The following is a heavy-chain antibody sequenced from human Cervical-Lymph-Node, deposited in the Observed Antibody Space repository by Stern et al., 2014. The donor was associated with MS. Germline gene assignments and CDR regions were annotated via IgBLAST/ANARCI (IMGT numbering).Heavy chain of an antibody. Sequence: VQLVQSGAEVTKPGASVNISCKSSGYLFTSFYIHWVRQAPGQGLEGMGIINPSDGTTSYAQKSQCRFTMSRNTPTSTVYMELSSLSSQDTAVYYWVTRDVGLMPSSERWGRYGMVVWGQGTTVIVSS. CDR3: VTRDVGLMPSSERWGRYGMVV. CDR2: INPSDGTT. D-gene: IGHD2-8*01. CDR1: GYLFTSFY. V-gene: IGHV1-46*01. J-gene: IGHJ6*02.